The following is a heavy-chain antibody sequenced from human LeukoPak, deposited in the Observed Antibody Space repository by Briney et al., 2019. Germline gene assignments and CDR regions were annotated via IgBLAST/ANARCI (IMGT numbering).Heavy chain of an antibody. J-gene: IGHJ5*02. D-gene: IGHD2-15*01. CDR3: ARGGYCSGGSCYNERNTWFDP. CDR2: INHSGST. V-gene: IGHV4-34*01. Sequence: KPSETLSLTCAVYGGSFSGYYWSWIRQPPGKGLEWIGEINHSGSTNYNPSLKSRVTISVDTSKNQFSLKLSSVTAADTAVYYCARGGYCSGGSCYNERNTWFDPWGQGTLVTVSS. CDR1: GGSFSGYY.